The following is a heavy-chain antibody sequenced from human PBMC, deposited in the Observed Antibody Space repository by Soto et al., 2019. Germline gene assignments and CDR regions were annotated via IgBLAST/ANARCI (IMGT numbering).Heavy chain of an antibody. CDR1: GYTFTSYY. D-gene: IGHD2-21*02. Sequence: SVKVSCKASGYTFTSYYMHWVRQAPGQGLEWMGIINPSGGSTSYAQKFQGRVTMTRDTSTSTVYMELSSLRSEDTAVYYCARDRRRDCGGDCYLVYWGQGTLVTVSS. CDR3: ARDRRRDCGGDCYLVY. J-gene: IGHJ4*02. V-gene: IGHV1-46*01. CDR2: INPSGGST.